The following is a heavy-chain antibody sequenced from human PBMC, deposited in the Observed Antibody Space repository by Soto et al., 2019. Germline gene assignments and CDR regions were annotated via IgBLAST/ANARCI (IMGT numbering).Heavy chain of an antibody. V-gene: IGHV2-5*02. CDR1: GFSLTTSGVG. J-gene: IGHJ4*02. Sequence: QITLNESGPTGVKPAETLTLTCTFSGFSLTTSGVGVGWIRQSPGKAPEWLALIYWDDDKRYSASLKSRLTITQDTSKNQVVLTMASVDPADTATYYCAHRILRTVFGLVTTTAIYFDFWGQGTPVVVSS. CDR2: IYWDDDK. CDR3: AHRILRTVFGLVTTTAIYFDF. D-gene: IGHD3-3*01.